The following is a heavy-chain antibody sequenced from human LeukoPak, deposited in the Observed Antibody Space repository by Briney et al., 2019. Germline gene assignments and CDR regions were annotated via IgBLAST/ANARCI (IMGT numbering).Heavy chain of an antibody. Sequence: ASVKVSCKASGNSISNYAVSWVRQAPGQGFEWMGGIIPIFGTADYAQKFQGRVTITVDQFTSTTYMALSSLKSEDTATYYCTTRACHAGGCSSSFYYYYGLHFWGQGTTVSVSS. CDR1: GNSISNYA. D-gene: IGHD3-16*01. CDR3: TTRACHAGGCSSSFYYYYGLHF. V-gene: IGHV1-69*13. CDR2: IIPIFGTA. J-gene: IGHJ6*02.